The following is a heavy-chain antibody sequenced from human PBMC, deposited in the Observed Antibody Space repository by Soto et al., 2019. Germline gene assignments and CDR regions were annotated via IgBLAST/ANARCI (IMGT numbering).Heavy chain of an antibody. CDR2: ISYDGSNK. J-gene: IGHJ6*02. CDR3: ARDLGHSSSWSLYYYGMDV. CDR1: GFTFSSYA. V-gene: IGHV3-30-3*01. Sequence: GGSLRLSCAASGFTFSSYAMHWVRQAPGKGLEWVAVISYDGSNKYYADSVKGRFTISRDNSKNTLYLQMNSLRAEDTAVYYCARDLGHSSSWSLYYYGMDVWGQGTAVTVSS. D-gene: IGHD6-13*01.